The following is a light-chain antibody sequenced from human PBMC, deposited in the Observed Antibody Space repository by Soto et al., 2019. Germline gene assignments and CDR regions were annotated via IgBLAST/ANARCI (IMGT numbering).Light chain of an antibody. CDR1: SNDVGGYNL. CDR2: EVN. Sequence: QSALTQPASVSGSPGQSITISCTGTSNDVGGYNLVSWFQQHPGKAPKLMISEVNKRPSGVSNRFSGSKSANTASLTISGLQAEDEADYYCCSHVGGSSPQWVFSGGTKVTVL. CDR3: CSHVGGSSPQWV. J-gene: IGLJ3*02. V-gene: IGLV2-23*02.